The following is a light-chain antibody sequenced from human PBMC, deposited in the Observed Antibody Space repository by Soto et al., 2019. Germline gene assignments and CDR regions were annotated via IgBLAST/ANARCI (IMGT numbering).Light chain of an antibody. CDR3: QQYNSYPWT. CDR2: KAS. CDR1: QRIFNW. V-gene: IGKV1-5*03. J-gene: IGKJ1*01. Sequence: DIQMTQSPSTLSASVGDRVTITCRASQRIFNWLAWYQQKPGKAPKLLIQKASNLETGVPSRFSGSGSGTDFTLSISSLQPDDSATYYCQQYNSYPWTFGQGTKV.